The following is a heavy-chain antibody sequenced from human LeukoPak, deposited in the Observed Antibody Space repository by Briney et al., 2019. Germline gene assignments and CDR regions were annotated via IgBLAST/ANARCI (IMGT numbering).Heavy chain of an antibody. D-gene: IGHD6-13*01. CDR2: ISSSGSPI. CDR3: ARVGIIVAAGTCDY. Sequence: PGGSLRLSCAASGFTFSDYYVSWIRQAPGKGLEWVSYISSSGSPISYADSVEGRFTISRDNAKNSLYLQLNSLRAEDTAVYYCARVGIIVAAGTCDYWGQGTLVTVSS. CDR1: GFTFSDYY. V-gene: IGHV3-11*01. J-gene: IGHJ4*02.